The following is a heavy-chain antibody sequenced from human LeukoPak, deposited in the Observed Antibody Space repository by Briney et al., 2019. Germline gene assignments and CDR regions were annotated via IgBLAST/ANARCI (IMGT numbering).Heavy chain of an antibody. CDR3: VRQKKSHGNFDY. J-gene: IGHJ4*02. CDR2: VGIAADT. V-gene: IGHV3-13*01. CDR1: GFTFSDHA. D-gene: IGHD1-26*01. Sequence: GGSLRLSCAASGFTFSDHATHWVRQAPGKGLEWVSAVGIAADTFYPGSVKGRFTISRENAKNSLYLQMNSLRVEDTAVYYCVRQKKSHGNFDYWGQGTLVTVSS.